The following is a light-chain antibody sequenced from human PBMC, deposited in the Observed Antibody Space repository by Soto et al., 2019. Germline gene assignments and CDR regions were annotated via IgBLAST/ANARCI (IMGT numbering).Light chain of an antibody. Sequence: QSALTQPASVSGSPRQSITISCTGASSDVGGYTYVSWYQQQPGKAPKRMIYEVNNRPSGVSNRFSGSKSGNTASLTISGLQAEDEADYYCSSYTSSSTLYVFGTGTKLTVL. V-gene: IGLV2-14*01. CDR3: SSYTSSSTLYV. J-gene: IGLJ1*01. CDR1: SSDVGGYTY. CDR2: EVN.